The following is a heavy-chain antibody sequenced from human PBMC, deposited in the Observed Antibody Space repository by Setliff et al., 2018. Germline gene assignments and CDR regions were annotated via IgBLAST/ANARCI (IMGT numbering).Heavy chain of an antibody. Sequence: PSETLSLTCTVSGDSINSNNYYWGWIRQPPGKGLEWIGYIYYSGSTYYNPSLKSRVTISVDTSKDQFSLKLSSVTAADTAVYYCARATYTAMVNYWGQGTLVTVSS. D-gene: IGHD5-18*01. V-gene: IGHV4-39*07. CDR3: ARATYTAMVNY. J-gene: IGHJ4*02. CDR2: IYYSGST. CDR1: GDSINSNNYY.